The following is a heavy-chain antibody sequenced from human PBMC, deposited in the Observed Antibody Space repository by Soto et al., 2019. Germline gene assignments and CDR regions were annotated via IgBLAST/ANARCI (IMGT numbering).Heavy chain of an antibody. D-gene: IGHD2-2*01. Sequence: PGESLKISCKGSGYSFTSYWIGWVRQMPGKGLEWMGIIYPGDSDTRYSPSFQGQVTISADKSISTAYLQWSSLKASDTAMYYYASTVVPAAKSDAFDIWGQGTMVTVSS. CDR2: IYPGDSDT. V-gene: IGHV5-51*01. CDR3: ASTVVPAAKSDAFDI. J-gene: IGHJ3*02. CDR1: GYSFTSYW.